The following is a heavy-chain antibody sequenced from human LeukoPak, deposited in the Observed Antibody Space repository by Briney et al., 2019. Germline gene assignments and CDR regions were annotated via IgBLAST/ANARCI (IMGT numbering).Heavy chain of an antibody. V-gene: IGHV1-2*02. Sequence: ASVKVSCKASGYTFTGYYMHWVRQAPGQGLEWMGWINPNSGGTNYAQKFQGRVTMTRDTSISTAYMELSRLRSDDTAVYYCASLVRADSSGWYYYFEYWGQGTLVTVSS. J-gene: IGHJ4*02. D-gene: IGHD6-19*01. CDR3: ASLVRADSSGWYYYFEY. CDR2: INPNSGGT. CDR1: GYTFTGYY.